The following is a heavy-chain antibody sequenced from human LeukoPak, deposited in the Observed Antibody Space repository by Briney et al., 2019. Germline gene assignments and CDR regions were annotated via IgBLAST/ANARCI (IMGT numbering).Heavy chain of an antibody. Sequence: SVKVSCKASGGTFSSYAISWVRQAPGQGLEWMGGIIPIFGTANYAQKFQGRVTITADESTSTAYMELSSLRSEDTAVYYCARVSQSLVVATKVNNWFDPWGQGTLVTVSS. J-gene: IGHJ5*02. CDR2: IIPIFGTA. D-gene: IGHD2-15*01. CDR1: GGTFSSYA. V-gene: IGHV1-69*13. CDR3: ARVSQSLVVATKVNNWFDP.